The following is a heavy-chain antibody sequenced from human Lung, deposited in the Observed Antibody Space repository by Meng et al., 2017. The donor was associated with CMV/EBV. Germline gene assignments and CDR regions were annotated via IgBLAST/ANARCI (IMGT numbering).Heavy chain of an antibody. D-gene: IGHD3-3*01. V-gene: IGHV5-51*01. J-gene: IGHJ6*02. CDR3: ARSFYDFWSGYTDYYYGMDV. CDR2: IYPGDSDT. Sequence: SXKGSGYSFTSYWIGWVRQMPGKGLEWMGIIYPGDSDTRYSPSFQGQVTSSADKSISTAYLQWSSLKASDTAMYYCARSFYDFWSGYTDYYYGMDVWXQGTTDTVSS. CDR1: GYSFTSYW.